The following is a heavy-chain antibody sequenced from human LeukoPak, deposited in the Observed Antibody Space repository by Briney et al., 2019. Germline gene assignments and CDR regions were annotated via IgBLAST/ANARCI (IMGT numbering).Heavy chain of an antibody. CDR2: IKQEGSEK. J-gene: IGHJ4*02. V-gene: IGHV3-7*01. CDR1: GFTFSSYW. Sequence: PGGSLRLSCAAPGFTFSSYWMSWVRQAPGKGLEWVANIKQEGSEKYYVDSVKGRFTISRDNAKNSLYLQMNSLRAEDTAVYYCARDTMVRGAIKFDYWGQGTLVTVSS. D-gene: IGHD3-10*01. CDR3: ARDTMVRGAIKFDY.